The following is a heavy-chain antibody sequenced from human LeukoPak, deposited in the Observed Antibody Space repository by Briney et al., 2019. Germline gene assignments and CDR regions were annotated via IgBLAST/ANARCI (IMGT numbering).Heavy chain of an antibody. CDR2: ISSSSSYI. J-gene: IGHJ4*02. D-gene: IGHD3-22*01. CDR3: ARAPYYYDSSGYDTDY. V-gene: IGHV3-21*04. Sequence: GGSLRLSCAASGFTFSSYSMNWVRQAPGKGLEWVSSISSSSSYIYYADSVKGRFTISRDNSKNSLSLQMNNLKTEDTALYYCARAPYYYDSSGYDTDYWGQGTLVTVSS. CDR1: GFTFSSYS.